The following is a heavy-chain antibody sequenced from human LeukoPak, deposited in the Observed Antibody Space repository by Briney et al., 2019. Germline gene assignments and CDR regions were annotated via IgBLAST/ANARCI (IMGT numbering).Heavy chain of an antibody. CDR3: AKDSAFYYIDV. Sequence: GGSLRPSCAASGFTFNNYGMHWVRQAPGKGLEWVAFIRYNGNNQYYADSVKGRFTISRDNSKNTLYLQMNSLKGDDTAVYYCAKDSAFYYIDVWGKGTTVIISS. CDR2: IRYNGNNQ. CDR1: GFTFNNYG. J-gene: IGHJ6*03. D-gene: IGHD3-10*01. V-gene: IGHV3-30*02.